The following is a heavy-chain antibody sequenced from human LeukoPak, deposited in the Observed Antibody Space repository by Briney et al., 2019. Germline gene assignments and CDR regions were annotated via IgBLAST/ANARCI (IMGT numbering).Heavy chain of an antibody. CDR1: GFTFYSYA. CDR3: ARDCSSTSCYVGFDY. V-gene: IGHV3-30*07. Sequence: GTSLRLSCAASGFTFYSYAVHWVRQAPGKGLEWVALISYDGSNKYYADSVKGRFTISRDNSKNTLYLQMNSLRAEDTAVYYCARDCSSTSCYVGFDYWGQGTLVTVSS. CDR2: ISYDGSNK. J-gene: IGHJ4*02. D-gene: IGHD2-2*01.